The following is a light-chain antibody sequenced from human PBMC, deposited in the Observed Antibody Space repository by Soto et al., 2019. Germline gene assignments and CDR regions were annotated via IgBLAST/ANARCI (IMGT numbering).Light chain of an antibody. Sequence: EIVMTQSPATLSVSPGERATLSCRASQSISSNLAWYQQKPGQAPRLLIYGASTRATGIPVRFSGSGSGTELTLTISSLQSEDFAVYYCQQYNNWPWTFGRGTKVEVK. CDR2: GAS. J-gene: IGKJ1*01. CDR3: QQYNNWPWT. V-gene: IGKV3-15*01. CDR1: QSISSN.